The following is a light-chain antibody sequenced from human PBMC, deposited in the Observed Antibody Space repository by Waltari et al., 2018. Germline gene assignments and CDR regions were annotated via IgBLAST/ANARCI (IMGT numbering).Light chain of an antibody. CDR2: DTS. CDR3: QQRRSWPLT. Sequence: EIVLTQSPATLSLSPGERATLSCRASHSVDWYLAWYQQRPGQPPRLLIYDTSNRAPGIPARFSGSGSDTDFTLTISSLEPEDFAVYYCQQRRSWPLTFGGGTKVELE. CDR1: HSVDWY. V-gene: IGKV3-11*01. J-gene: IGKJ4*01.